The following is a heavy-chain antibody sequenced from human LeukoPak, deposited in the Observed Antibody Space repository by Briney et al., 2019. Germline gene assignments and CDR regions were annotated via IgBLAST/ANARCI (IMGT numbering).Heavy chain of an antibody. CDR2: IYPGDSDT. CDR3: ARPKIGAADAFDV. Sequence: GESLKISCKASGYSFTSYWIAWVRQMPGKGLEWMGIIYPGDSDTRYSPSFQGQVTISADKSITTAYLQWRSLKASDTAMYYCARPKIGAADAFDVWAKGQWSPSL. D-gene: IGHD3-16*01. V-gene: IGHV5-51*01. J-gene: IGHJ3*01. CDR1: GYSFTSYW.